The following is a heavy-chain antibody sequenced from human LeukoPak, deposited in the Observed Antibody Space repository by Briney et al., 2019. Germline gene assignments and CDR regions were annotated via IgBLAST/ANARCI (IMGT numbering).Heavy chain of an antibody. CDR3: ARESYSSSWYYFDY. D-gene: IGHD6-13*01. J-gene: IGHJ4*02. Sequence: GASVNVSCKASGGTFSSYAISWVRQAPGQGLEWMGRIIPILGIADYAQKFQGRVTITADKSTSTAYMELSSLRSEDTAVYYCARESYSSSWYYFDYWGQGTLVTVSS. V-gene: IGHV1-69*04. CDR1: GGTFSSYA. CDR2: IIPILGIA.